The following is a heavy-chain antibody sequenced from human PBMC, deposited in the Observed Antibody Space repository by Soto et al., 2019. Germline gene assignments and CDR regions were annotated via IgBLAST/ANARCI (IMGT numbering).Heavy chain of an antibody. CDR2: IYYSGST. J-gene: IGHJ6*03. Sequence: SDTLSLTCTVSGGSISSGGYYWTWIRQYPGKGLEWFGYIYYSGSTYYTPSLKSRVTISVDTSKNQFSLNLSSVTAADTAVYYCERRQGAGSLPVWGKGTTVTV. CDR1: GGSISSGGYY. V-gene: IGHV4-31*03. CDR3: ERRQGAGSLPV.